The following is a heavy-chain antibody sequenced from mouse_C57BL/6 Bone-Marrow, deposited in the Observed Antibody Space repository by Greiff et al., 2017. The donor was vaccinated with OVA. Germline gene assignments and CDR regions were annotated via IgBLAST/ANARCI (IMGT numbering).Heavy chain of an antibody. CDR3: ARDLYYFDY. V-gene: IGHV5-17*01. CDR1: GFTFSDYG. Sequence: DVHLVDSGGGLVKPGGSLKLSCAASGFTFSDYGMHWVRQAPEKGLEWVAYISSGSSTIYYADTVKGRFTISRDNAKNTLFLQMTSLRSENAAMYYCARDLYYFDYWGQGTTLTVSS. CDR2: ISSGSSTI. J-gene: IGHJ2*01.